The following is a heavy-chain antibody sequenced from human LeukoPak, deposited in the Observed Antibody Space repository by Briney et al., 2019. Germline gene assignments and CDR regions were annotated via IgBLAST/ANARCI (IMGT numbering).Heavy chain of an antibody. CDR3: AKDRGRGEDY. CDR1: GFIFSNYW. D-gene: IGHD3-10*01. J-gene: IGHJ4*02. V-gene: IGHV3-7*01. Sequence: GGSLRLSCVASGFIFSNYWMTWVRQAPGRGLEWVASIKQDGSEGYYVDSVKGRFTISRGSARNSLYLQMNSLRADDTALYYCAKDRGRGEDYWGQGTLVTVSS. CDR2: IKQDGSEG.